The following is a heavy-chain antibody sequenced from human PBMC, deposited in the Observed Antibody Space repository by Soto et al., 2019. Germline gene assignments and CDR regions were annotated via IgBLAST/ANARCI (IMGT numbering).Heavy chain of an antibody. CDR3: ARTCWRPSYFFSAMDV. J-gene: IGHJ6*02. D-gene: IGHD2-21*01. V-gene: IGHV1-69*01. CDR2: IIPFFGTT. Sequence: QVQLVQSGAEVKKPGSSVKVSCKASGGTFNNFAITWVRQAPGQGLEWMGGIIPFFGTTNYAQNFQGRVTMIADEFTSPAYMALSSLRSEDTAVYYCARTCWRPSYFFSAMDVWGQGTTVFVSS. CDR1: GGTFNNFA.